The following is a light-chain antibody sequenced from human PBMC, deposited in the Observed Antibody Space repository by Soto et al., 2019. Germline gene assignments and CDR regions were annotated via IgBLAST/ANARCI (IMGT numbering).Light chain of an antibody. J-gene: IGKJ5*01. CDR3: QQRNVWPPIT. CDR2: DAS. CDR1: QSIRTS. V-gene: IGKV3-11*01. Sequence: DTVLTQSPATLSLSPGERATLSGRASQSIRTSLAWYQQKPGQAPRLVIFDASNRANGVPARFGGSGSGTDFTLTINSLEPEDFAVYYCQQRNVWPPITFGQGTRLEIK.